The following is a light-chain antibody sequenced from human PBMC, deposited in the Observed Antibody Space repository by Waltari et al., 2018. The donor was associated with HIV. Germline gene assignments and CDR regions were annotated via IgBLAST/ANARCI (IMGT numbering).Light chain of an antibody. Sequence: QSALTQAASLSGSPGQSITISCTGTSSDVGGSEYVSWYQQHPGKAPKVVIYEVSNRPSGVSNRFSGSKSGNTASLTISGLQAEDEATYYCSSYTSTVYVFGSGTEVTVL. V-gene: IGLV2-14*01. CDR1: SSDVGGSEY. CDR2: EVS. J-gene: IGLJ1*01. CDR3: SSYTSTVYV.